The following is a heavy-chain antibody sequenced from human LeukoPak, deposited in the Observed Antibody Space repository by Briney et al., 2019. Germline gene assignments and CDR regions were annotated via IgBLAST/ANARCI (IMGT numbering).Heavy chain of an antibody. J-gene: IGHJ4*02. CDR3: AADPRGYYYDSSGYYSTFDY. D-gene: IGHD3-22*01. CDR1: GFTFTSSA. CDR2: IVVGSGNT. V-gene: IGHV1-58*02. Sequence: PWASVTVSCKASGFTFTSSAMQWVRQARGQRLEWIGWIVVGSGNTNYAQKSQERVTITRDMSTSTAYMELSSLRSEDTAVYYCAADPRGYYYDSSGYYSTFDYWGQGTLVTVSS.